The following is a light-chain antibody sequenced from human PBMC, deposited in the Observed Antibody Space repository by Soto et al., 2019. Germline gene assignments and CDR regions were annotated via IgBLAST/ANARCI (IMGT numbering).Light chain of an antibody. Sequence: DIQMTQSPSTLSASVGDRVTITCRASQSISSWLAWYQQKPGKAPKLLIYDASSLESGVPSRFSGSGSGTEFTLTISSQQTDDLATYYYQQYNSYSTFGQGTKLDIK. CDR1: QSISSW. V-gene: IGKV1-5*01. J-gene: IGKJ2*01. CDR3: QQYNSYST. CDR2: DAS.